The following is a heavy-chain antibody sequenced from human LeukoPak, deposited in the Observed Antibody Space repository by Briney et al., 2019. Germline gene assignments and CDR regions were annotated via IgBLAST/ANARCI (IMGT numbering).Heavy chain of an antibody. D-gene: IGHD3-9*01. V-gene: IGHV4-30-2*01. J-gene: IGHJ1*01. CDR2: IYHSGST. CDR1: GGSISSGSYY. Sequence: SQTLSLTCTVSGGSISSGSYYWSWIRQPPGKGLEWIGYIYHSGSTYYNPSLKSRVTISVDRSKNQFSLKLSSVTAADTAVYYCARAPADILTGYIYFQHWGQGTLVTVSS. CDR3: ARAPADILTGYIYFQH.